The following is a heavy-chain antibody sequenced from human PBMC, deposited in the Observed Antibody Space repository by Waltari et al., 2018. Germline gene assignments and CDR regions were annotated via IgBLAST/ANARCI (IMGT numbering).Heavy chain of an antibody. V-gene: IGHV4-4*07. CDR3: ARGLAFDS. Sequence: QVQLQESGPGLVKPSATLSPTCTVPGRSISNNYWNWSRQPAGKGLEWIGRIYASGTTNYNPSLKSRVSVSVDTSKNQFSLNLTSVTAADTAVYYCARGLAFDSWGQGSLVTVSS. CDR2: IYASGTT. D-gene: IGHD3-9*01. J-gene: IGHJ4*02. CDR1: GRSISNNY.